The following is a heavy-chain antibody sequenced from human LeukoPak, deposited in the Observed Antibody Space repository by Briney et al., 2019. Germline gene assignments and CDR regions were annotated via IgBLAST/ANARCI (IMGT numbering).Heavy chain of an antibody. CDR1: GGSFSSYY. CDR3: ARAKPNYYGSGSYCFDY. Sequence: SETLSLTCTLSGGSFSSYYWSWIRQPPGKGLEWIGYIYYSGSTNYNPSLKSRVTISVDTSKNQFSLKLSSVTATDTAVYYCARAKPNYYGSGSYCFDYWGQGTLVTVSS. CDR2: IYYSGST. D-gene: IGHD3-10*01. V-gene: IGHV4-59*01. J-gene: IGHJ4*02.